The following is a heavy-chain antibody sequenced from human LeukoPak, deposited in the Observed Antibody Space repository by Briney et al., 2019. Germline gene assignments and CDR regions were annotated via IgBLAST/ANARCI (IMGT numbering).Heavy chain of an antibody. Sequence: GXSLRLSCAASGFTFSNAWMSWVRQAPGKGLEWVGLIKNKLDGGTTECAATVKGILTISRDDSKDTLYLEMNSLKTEDTAMYYCTEMNDRDAFRIWGQGTMVTVSS. V-gene: IGHV3-15*01. D-gene: IGHD5-24*01. CDR1: GFTFSNAW. J-gene: IGHJ3*02. CDR3: TEMNDRDAFRI. CDR2: IKNKLDGGTT.